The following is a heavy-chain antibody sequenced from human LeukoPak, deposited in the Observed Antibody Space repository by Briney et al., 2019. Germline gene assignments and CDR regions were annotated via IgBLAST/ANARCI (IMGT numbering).Heavy chain of an antibody. CDR2: ISGSGDGT. V-gene: IGHV3-23*01. CDR3: AKKRNFCSTANCYFRDYFDY. Sequence: ETLSLTCTVSGGSISSSYWSWVRQAPGKGLEWVSAISGSGDGTYYTDSVKGRFTISRDNSKNTLHLQMNSLRTEDTAVYYCAKKRNFCSTANCYFRDYFDYWGQGTLVIVSS. CDR1: GGSISSSY. J-gene: IGHJ4*02. D-gene: IGHD2-2*01.